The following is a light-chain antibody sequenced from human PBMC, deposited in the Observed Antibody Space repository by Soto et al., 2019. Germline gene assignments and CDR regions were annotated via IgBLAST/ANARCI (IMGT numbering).Light chain of an antibody. CDR3: SSFAGGGNTVL. Sequence: QSALTQPPSASGSLGQSVTISCTGTSSDVGGYNYVSWHQQHPGKAPKVMIYEVTKRPPGVPDRFSGSKSGNTASLTVSGLQAEDEADYYCSSFAGGGNTVLLVGGTKLTVL. CDR2: EVT. V-gene: IGLV2-8*01. CDR1: SSDVGGYNY. J-gene: IGLJ2*01.